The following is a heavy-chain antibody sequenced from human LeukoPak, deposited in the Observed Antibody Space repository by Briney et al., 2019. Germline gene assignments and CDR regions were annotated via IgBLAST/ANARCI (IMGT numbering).Heavy chain of an antibody. D-gene: IGHD5-18*01. J-gene: IGHJ1*01. CDR2: ISDSGNT. Sequence: GGSLRLSCAASGFTLSSYAMSWVRQAPGKGLEWVSAISDSGNTYHADSVKGRFTISRDSSKNTLFLQMNRLRPEDAAVYYCAKDSGGYSYGLAVEYFQHWGQGTLVTVSS. CDR3: AKDSGGYSYGLAVEYFQH. V-gene: IGHV3-23*01. CDR1: GFTLSSYA.